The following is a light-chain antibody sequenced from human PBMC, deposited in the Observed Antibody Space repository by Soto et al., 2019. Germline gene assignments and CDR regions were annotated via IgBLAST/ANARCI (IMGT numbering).Light chain of an antibody. Sequence: AIQLTQSPSSLSASVGDRVTITCRASQDISSSLAWYQQKPGKAPKLLIFAASILQNGVPSGFSGSGFGTDFTLTISSLRAEDFVTYFCQQVRSYPSTFGGGTRVEI. CDR1: QDISSS. V-gene: IGKV1-13*02. CDR3: QQVRSYPST. J-gene: IGKJ4*01. CDR2: AAS.